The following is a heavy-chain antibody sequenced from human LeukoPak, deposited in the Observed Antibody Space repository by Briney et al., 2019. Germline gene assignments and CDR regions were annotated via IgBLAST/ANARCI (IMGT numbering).Heavy chain of an antibody. CDR3: ARLYCSSTSCYDGDGMDV. CDR1: GGSISSYY. CDR2: IYYSGST. Sequence: SETLSLTCTVSGGSISSYYWSWIRQPPGKGLEWIGYIYYSGSTNYNPSLKSRVTISVDTSKNQFSLKMSSVTAADTAVYYCARLYCSSTSCYDGDGMDVWGQGTTVTVSS. J-gene: IGHJ6*02. D-gene: IGHD2-2*01. V-gene: IGHV4-59*08.